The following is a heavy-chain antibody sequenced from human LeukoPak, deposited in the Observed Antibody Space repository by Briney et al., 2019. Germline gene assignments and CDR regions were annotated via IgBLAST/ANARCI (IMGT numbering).Heavy chain of an antibody. CDR1: GFIFSDYY. D-gene: IGHD6-13*01. CDR3: ARYSSSWDEIDY. Sequence: GGSLRLSCAASGFIFSDYYMSWIRQAPGKGLEWVSYISSSGSTIYYADSVKGRFTISRDNAKNSLYLQMNSLRAEDTAVYYCARYSSSWDEIDYWGQGTLVTVSS. CDR2: ISSSGSTI. V-gene: IGHV3-11*01. J-gene: IGHJ4*02.